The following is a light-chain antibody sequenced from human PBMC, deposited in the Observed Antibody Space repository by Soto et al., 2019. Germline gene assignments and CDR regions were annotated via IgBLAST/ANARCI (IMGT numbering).Light chain of an antibody. CDR1: SSDVGGYNY. CDR2: DVS. V-gene: IGLV2-11*01. Sequence: QSALTQPRSVSGSPGQSVTISCTGTSSDVGGYNYVSWYQQHPGKAPKLMIYDVSKRPSGVPDRFSGSKSGNTASLTISGPQAEDEADYYCCSYAGSVYVFGTGTKVPVL. CDR3: CSYAGSVYV. J-gene: IGLJ1*01.